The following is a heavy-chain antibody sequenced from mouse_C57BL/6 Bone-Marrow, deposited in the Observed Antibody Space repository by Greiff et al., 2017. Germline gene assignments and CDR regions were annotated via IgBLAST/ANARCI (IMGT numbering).Heavy chain of an antibody. V-gene: IGHV1-81*01. CDR2: IYPRSGNT. CDR3: ARMVYYSNYRAWFAY. Sequence: VQLQQSGAELARPGASVKLSCKASGYTFTSYGISWVKQRTGQGLEWIGEIYPRSGNTYYNEKFKGKATLTADKSSSTAYMELRSLTSEDSAVYFCARMVYYSNYRAWFAYWGQGTLGTVSA. CDR1: GYTFTSYG. J-gene: IGHJ3*01. D-gene: IGHD2-5*01.